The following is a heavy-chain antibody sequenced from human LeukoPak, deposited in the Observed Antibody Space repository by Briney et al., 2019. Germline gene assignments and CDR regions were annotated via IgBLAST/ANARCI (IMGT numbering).Heavy chain of an antibody. D-gene: IGHD4-11*01. CDR1: GFTFSSYS. CDR2: ISSSGPII. Sequence: GGSLRLSCAASGFTFSSYSMNWVRQAPGKGLEWVSHISSSGPIIYYADSVKGRFTISRDNAKNSLYLQMNSLRAEDTAVYYCARAMTSWGQGTLVTVSS. V-gene: IGHV3-48*04. CDR3: ARAMTS. J-gene: IGHJ4*02.